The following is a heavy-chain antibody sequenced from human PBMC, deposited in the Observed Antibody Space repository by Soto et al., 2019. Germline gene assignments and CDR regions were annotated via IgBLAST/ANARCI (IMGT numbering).Heavy chain of an antibody. CDR1: EFAFGSHW. V-gene: IGHV3-7*01. Sequence: GGSLRLSCVASEFAFGSHWMIWVRQAPGKGLEWVANIKADGGETYLVDSVKGRFTISRDNAKNSLYLQMNSLRAEDTAVYYCAKAGGSGNNNWFDPWGQGTLVTVSS. CDR2: IKADGGET. D-gene: IGHD3-10*01. J-gene: IGHJ5*02. CDR3: AKAGGSGNNNWFDP.